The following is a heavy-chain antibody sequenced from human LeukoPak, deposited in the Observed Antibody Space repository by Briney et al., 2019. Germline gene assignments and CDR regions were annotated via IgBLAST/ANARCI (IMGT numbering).Heavy chain of an antibody. Sequence: PSETLSLTRAVYGGSFSGYYWSWIRQPPGKGLEWTGFILQSGSTYYNPSLKSRFTISVDTPKNQFSLKLRSVTAADTAVYYCARLVVSSWYHEVLLGRDYWGQGTLVTVSS. CDR3: ARLVVSSWYHEVLLGRDY. J-gene: IGHJ4*02. CDR1: GGSFSGYY. CDR2: ILQSGST. D-gene: IGHD6-13*01. V-gene: IGHV4-34*12.